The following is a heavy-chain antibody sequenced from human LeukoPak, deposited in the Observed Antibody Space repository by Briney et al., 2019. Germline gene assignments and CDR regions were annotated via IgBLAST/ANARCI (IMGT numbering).Heavy chain of an antibody. CDR3: ARGRIAARSRFDP. V-gene: IGHV4-34*01. Sequence: MSSETLSLTCAVYGGSFSGYYWSWIRQPPGKGLEWIGEINHSGSTNYNPSLKSRVTISVDTSKNHFSLKLSSVTAADTAVYYCARGRIAARSRFDPWGQGTLVTVSS. CDR2: INHSGST. CDR1: GGSFSGYY. D-gene: IGHD6-6*01. J-gene: IGHJ5*02.